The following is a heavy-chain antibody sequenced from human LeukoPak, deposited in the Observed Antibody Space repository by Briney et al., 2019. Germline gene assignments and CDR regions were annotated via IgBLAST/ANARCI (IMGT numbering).Heavy chain of an antibody. CDR3: ARDSFSIVVVPAAIDYYYGMDV. CDR2: INSDGSST. CDR1: GFTFSSYW. Sequence: GGSLRLSCAASGFTFSSYWMHWVRQAPGKGLVWVSRINSDGSSTSYADSVKGRFTISRDNAKNTLYLQMNSLRAEDTAVYYCARDSFSIVVVPAAIDYYYGMDVWGKGTTVTVSS. D-gene: IGHD2-2*02. V-gene: IGHV3-74*01. J-gene: IGHJ6*04.